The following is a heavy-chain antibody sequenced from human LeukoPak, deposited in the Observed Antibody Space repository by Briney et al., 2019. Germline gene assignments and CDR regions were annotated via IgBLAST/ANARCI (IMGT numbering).Heavy chain of an antibody. V-gene: IGHV4-39*07. D-gene: IGHD6-6*01. CDR1: GGSISSSSYY. CDR3: ARDSSSSGFDP. CDR2: IYYSGST. J-gene: IGHJ5*02. Sequence: SETLSLTCTVSGGSISSSSYYWGWIRQPPGKGLEWIGSIYYSGSTYYNPSLKSRVTISVDTSKNQFSLKLSSVTAADTAVYYCARDSSSSGFDPWGQGTLVTVSS.